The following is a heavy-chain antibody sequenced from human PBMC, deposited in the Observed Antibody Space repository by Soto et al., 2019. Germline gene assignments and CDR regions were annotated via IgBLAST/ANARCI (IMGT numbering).Heavy chain of an antibody. J-gene: IGHJ3*02. Sequence: QVQLQESGPGLVKPSETLSLTCTVSGGSISSYYWSWIRQPPGKGLEWIGYIYYRGSTNYNPSLKSRVTISVDTSKNQFSLKLSSVTAADTAVYYCARDHTSSGWPHDAFDIWGQGTMVTVSS. D-gene: IGHD6-19*01. CDR2: IYYRGST. CDR1: GGSISSYY. CDR3: ARDHTSSGWPHDAFDI. V-gene: IGHV4-59*01.